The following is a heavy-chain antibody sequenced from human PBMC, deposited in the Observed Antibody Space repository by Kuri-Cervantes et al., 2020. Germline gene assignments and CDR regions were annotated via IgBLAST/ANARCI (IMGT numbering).Heavy chain of an antibody. Sequence: SETLSLTCAVYGGSFSGYFWSWIRQPPGKGLAWIGEINHSGSTNYNPSLKSRVTISVDTSKNQFSLKLTSVTATDTAVYFCARAGQFIPVAGRDAFDIWGQGTLVTVSS. D-gene: IGHD6-19*01. CDR3: ARAGQFIPVAGRDAFDI. CDR2: INHSGST. CDR1: GGSFSGYF. J-gene: IGHJ3*02. V-gene: IGHV4-34*01.